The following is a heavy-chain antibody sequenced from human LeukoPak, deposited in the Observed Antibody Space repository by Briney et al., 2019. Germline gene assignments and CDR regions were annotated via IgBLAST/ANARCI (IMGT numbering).Heavy chain of an antibody. CDR2: TNSDGSST. V-gene: IGHV3-74*01. D-gene: IGHD2-21*02. J-gene: IGHJ4*02. CDR1: GLTSRGHW. CDR3: ANEPLCGGDCPEDY. Sequence: GGSLRLSCAASGLTSRGHWMPWVAQAPGRGRGWVSRTNSDGSSTTYADSVKGRFTISRDNAKNTLYLQMNSPRTEDTAVYYCANEPLCGGDCPEDYWGQGTLVTVSS.